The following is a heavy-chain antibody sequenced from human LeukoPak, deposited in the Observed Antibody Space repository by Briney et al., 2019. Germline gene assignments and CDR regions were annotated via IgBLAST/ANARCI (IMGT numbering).Heavy chain of an antibody. CDR1: GYTFTNFG. V-gene: IGHV1-8*02. D-gene: IGHD6-19*01. CDR2: MNPNSGNT. J-gene: IGHJ4*02. CDR3: ARDRVGVGGNGWEN. Sequence: ASVKVSCKTSGYTFTNFGITWVRQATGQGLEWMGWMNPNSGNTGYVQKFQGRVIMTRDTSISTAYMELSSLTSEDTAVYFCARDRVGVGGNGWENWGQGTLVTVSS.